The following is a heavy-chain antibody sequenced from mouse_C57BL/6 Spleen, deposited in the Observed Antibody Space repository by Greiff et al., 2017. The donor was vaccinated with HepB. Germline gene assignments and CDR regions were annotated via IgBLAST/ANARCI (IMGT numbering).Heavy chain of an antibody. V-gene: IGHV1-18*01. CDR1: GYTFTDYN. CDR2: INPNNGGT. J-gene: IGHJ1*03. CDR3: ARYDTTDWYFDV. D-gene: IGHD1-1*01. Sequence: EVQGVESGPELVKPGASVKIPCKASGYTFTDYNMDWVKQSHGKSLEWIGDINPNNGGTIYNQKFKGKATLTVDKSSSTAYMELRSLTSEDTAVYYCARYDTTDWYFDVWGTGTTVTVSS.